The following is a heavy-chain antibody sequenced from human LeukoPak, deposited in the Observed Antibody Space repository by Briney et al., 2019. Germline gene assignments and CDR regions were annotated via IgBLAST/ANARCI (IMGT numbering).Heavy chain of an antibody. CDR1: GGTFSSYA. CDR2: ISTYNGNT. D-gene: IGHD1-26*01. CDR3: AREEVGDSSFDY. V-gene: IGHV1-18*01. Sequence: ASVKVSCKGTGGTFSSYAISWVRQPPAQGLEWMGWISTYNGNTNYAHKLQGRVTMTTDTSTSTAYMELRSLRSDDTAVYYCAREEVGDSSFDYWGQGTLVTVSS. J-gene: IGHJ4*02.